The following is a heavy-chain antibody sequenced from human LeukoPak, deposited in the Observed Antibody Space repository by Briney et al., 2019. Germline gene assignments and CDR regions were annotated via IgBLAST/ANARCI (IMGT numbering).Heavy chain of an antibody. CDR1: GYTFTGYY. CDR2: INPNSGGT. CDR3: ARDLDSVAAADY. Sequence: ASVKVSCKASGYTFTGYYMHWLRQAPGQGLEWMGRINPNSGGTNYAQKFQGRVTMTRDTSISTAYMELSRLRSDDTAVYYCARDLDSVAAADYWGQGTLVTVSS. D-gene: IGHD6-13*01. V-gene: IGHV1-2*06. J-gene: IGHJ4*02.